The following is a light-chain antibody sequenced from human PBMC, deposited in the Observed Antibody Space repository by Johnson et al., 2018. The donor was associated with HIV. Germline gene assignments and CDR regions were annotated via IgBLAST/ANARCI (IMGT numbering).Light chain of an antibody. V-gene: IGLV1-51*02. Sequence: QSVLTQPPSVSAAPGQKVTIFCSGSSSNIGNNYVSWYQQVPGTAPKLLIYENNKRPSGIPDRFSGSKSGTSATLGITGLQTGDEADYYCETWDSSLTVYVFGTGTKVTVL. CDR2: ENN. J-gene: IGLJ1*01. CDR3: ETWDSSLTVYV. CDR1: SSNIGNNY.